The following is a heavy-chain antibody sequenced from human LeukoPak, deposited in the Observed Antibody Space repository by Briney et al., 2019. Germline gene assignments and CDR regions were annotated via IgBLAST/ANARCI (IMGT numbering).Heavy chain of an antibody. CDR3: AKDPGRWEPNY. J-gene: IGHJ4*02. CDR2: ISGSGGST. Sequence: PGGSLRLSCAASGFTVSSYGMSWVRQAPGKGLEWVSGISGSGGSTYYADFVKGRFTISRDNSKNTLYLQMNSLRVEDTAVYYCAKDPGRWEPNYWGQGTLVTVSS. D-gene: IGHD1-26*01. V-gene: IGHV3-23*01. CDR1: GFTVSSYG.